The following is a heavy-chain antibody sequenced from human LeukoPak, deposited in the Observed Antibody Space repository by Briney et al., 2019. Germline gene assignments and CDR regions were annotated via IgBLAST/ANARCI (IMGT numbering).Heavy chain of an antibody. D-gene: IGHD2-21*01. CDR3: ATASTYCGGDCYYFDY. CDR2: IYHSGST. J-gene: IGHJ4*02. V-gene: IGHV4-38-2*01. Sequence: PSETLSLTCAVSGYSISSGYYWGWLRQPPGKGLEWIGSIYHSGSTYYNPSLKSRVTISVDTSKNQFSLKLSSVTAADTAVYYCATASTYCGGDCYYFDYWGQGTLVTVSS. CDR1: GYSISSGYY.